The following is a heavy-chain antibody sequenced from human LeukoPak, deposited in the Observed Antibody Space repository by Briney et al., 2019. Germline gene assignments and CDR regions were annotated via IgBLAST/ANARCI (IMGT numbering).Heavy chain of an antibody. CDR1: GYIFTTYW. J-gene: IGHJ5*02. CDR3: ARFGGAYSSSWYWFDP. CDR2: IYPGDSDT. Sequence: GESLKTSCKGSGYIFTTYWIGWVRQMPGKGLEWMGIIYPGDSDTRYSPSFQGQVIISADKSISTAYLQWSGLKASDTAMYYRARFGGAYSSSWYWFDPWGQGTLVTVSS. D-gene: IGHD6-13*01. V-gene: IGHV5-51*01.